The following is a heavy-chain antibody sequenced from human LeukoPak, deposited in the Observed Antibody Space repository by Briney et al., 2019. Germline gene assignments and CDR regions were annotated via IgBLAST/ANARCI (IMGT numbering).Heavy chain of an antibody. J-gene: IGHJ5*02. CDR2: ISAYNGNT. V-gene: IGHV1-18*01. Sequence: ASVKASCKASGYTFTSYGISWVRQAPRHGLEWMGWISAYNGNTNYAQKLQGRVTMTTDTSTSTAYMELRSLRSDDTAVYYCARDQLIRGVWFDPWGQGTLVTVSS. CDR1: GYTFTSYG. CDR3: ARDQLIRGVWFDP. D-gene: IGHD2-8*01.